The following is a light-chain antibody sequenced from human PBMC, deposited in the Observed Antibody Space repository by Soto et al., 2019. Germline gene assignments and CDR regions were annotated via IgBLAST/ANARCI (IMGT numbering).Light chain of an antibody. V-gene: IGLV2-14*01. CDR2: EVS. CDR3: SSYAGSSPYV. CDR1: SIDVGGYNY. J-gene: IGLJ1*01. Sequence: QSALTQPASVSGSPGQSMTISCTGASIDVGGYNYVSWYQQHPGKAPKVMIYEVSNRPSGVSNRFSASKSGNTASLTISGLQAEDEADYYCSSYAGSSPYVFGTGTKV.